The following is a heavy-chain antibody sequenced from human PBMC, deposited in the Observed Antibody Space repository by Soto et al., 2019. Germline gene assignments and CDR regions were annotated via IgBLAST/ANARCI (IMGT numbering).Heavy chain of an antibody. CDR2: MNAKSGDT. CDR1: GYTFSDFD. D-gene: IGHD3-16*01. Sequence: ASVKVSCKASGYTFSDFDINWLRQTSGQGPEWMGWMNAKSGDTFFAQRFHDKFNMTWDTSLTTAYMEVGSLTSDHAAIYYCARGNPFNYAGFDVWGQGTTVTVSS. V-gene: IGHV1-8*01. CDR3: ARGNPFNYAGFDV. J-gene: IGHJ6*02.